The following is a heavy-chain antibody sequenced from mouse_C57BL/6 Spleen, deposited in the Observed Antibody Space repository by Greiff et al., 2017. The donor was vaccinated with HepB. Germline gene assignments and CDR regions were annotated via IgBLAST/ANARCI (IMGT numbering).Heavy chain of an antibody. CDR2: IWSGGST. V-gene: IGHV2-2*01. CDR3: ATHDGYFLDY. J-gene: IGHJ2*01. Sequence: QVQLQQSGPGLVQPSQSLSITCTVSGFSLTSYGVHWVRQSPGKGLEWLGVIWSGGSTDYNAAFISRLSISKDNSKSQVFFKMNSLQADDTAIYYCATHDGYFLDYWGQGTTLTVSS. D-gene: IGHD2-3*01. CDR1: GFSLTSYG.